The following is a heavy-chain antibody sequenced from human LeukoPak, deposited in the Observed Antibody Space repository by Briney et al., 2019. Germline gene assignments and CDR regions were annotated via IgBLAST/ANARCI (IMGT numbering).Heavy chain of an antibody. Sequence: GGSLRLSCAASGFTFSSYSMNWVRQAPGKGLEWVSFIDTSAAYIYYGGSMRGRFTISRDNAKNSLYLQMNGLRAEDTAVYYCARGRSITLLRGVAMSDGFDIWGQGTMVTVSS. CDR1: GFTFSSYS. J-gene: IGHJ3*02. CDR3: ARGRSITLLRGVAMSDGFDI. CDR2: IDTSAAYI. D-gene: IGHD3-10*01. V-gene: IGHV3-21*01.